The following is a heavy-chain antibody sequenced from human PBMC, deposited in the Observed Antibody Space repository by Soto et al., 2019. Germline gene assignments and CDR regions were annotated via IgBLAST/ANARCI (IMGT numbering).Heavy chain of an antibody. Sequence: QVQLVQSGAEVKKPGSSVKVSCKASGGTFSSYTISWVRQAPGQGLEWMGRIIPILGIANYAQKFQGRVTMTAYISTSTAYMELSSLRSEDTAVYYCASDTRVGANDYWGQGTLVTVSS. J-gene: IGHJ4*02. D-gene: IGHD3-16*01. V-gene: IGHV1-69*02. CDR2: IIPILGIA. CDR1: GGTFSSYT. CDR3: ASDTRVGANDY.